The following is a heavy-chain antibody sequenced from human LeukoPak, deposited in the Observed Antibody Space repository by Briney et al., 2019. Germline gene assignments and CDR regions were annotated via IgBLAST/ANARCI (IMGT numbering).Heavy chain of an antibody. V-gene: IGHV3-21*01. CDR2: ISSSSSYI. J-gene: IGHJ6*03. D-gene: IGHD2-2*01. CDR1: GFTFSSYS. Sequence: GGSLRLSCAASGFTFSSYSMNWVRQAPGKGLEWVSSISSSSSYIYYADSVKGRFTISRDNAKNSLYLQMNSLRAEDTAVYYCARDVEWYQLLLQSAGYYYMDVWGKGTTVTVSS. CDR3: ARDVEWYQLLLQSAGYYYMDV.